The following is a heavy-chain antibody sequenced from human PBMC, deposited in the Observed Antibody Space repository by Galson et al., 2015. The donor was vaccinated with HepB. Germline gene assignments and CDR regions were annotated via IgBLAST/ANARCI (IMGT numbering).Heavy chain of an antibody. CDR2: ISGSGGST. CDR3: AKDLKYYDSSC. Sequence: SLRLSCAASGFTFSSYAISWVRQAPGTGLEWVSAISGSGGSTYYADSVKGRFTVSRDNSKNTLYLQMNSLRAEDTAVYYCAKDLKYYDSSCWGQGTLVTVSS. D-gene: IGHD3-22*01. J-gene: IGHJ4*02. CDR1: GFTFSSYA. V-gene: IGHV3-23*01.